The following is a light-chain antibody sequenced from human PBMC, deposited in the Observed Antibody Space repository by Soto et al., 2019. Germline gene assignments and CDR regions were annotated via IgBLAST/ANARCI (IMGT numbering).Light chain of an antibody. CDR1: SSDVGRYNL. CDR3: CSYAVSDYV. V-gene: IGLV2-23*02. J-gene: IGLJ1*01. CDR2: EVS. Sequence: QSVLTQPASVSGSPGQSLSIAFTGASSDVGRYNLVSWYQQHPGKAPKVMIYEVSKRPSGVSHRFSGSRSGNTASLTISGLQAEDEADYYCCSYAVSDYVFGTGTKLTVL.